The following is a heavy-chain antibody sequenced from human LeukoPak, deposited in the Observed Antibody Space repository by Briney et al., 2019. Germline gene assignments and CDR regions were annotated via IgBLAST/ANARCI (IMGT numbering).Heavy chain of an antibody. V-gene: IGHV4-34*01. CDR3: AGGFAAVAGYNWFDP. J-gene: IGHJ5*02. CDR1: GGSFSGYY. D-gene: IGHD6-19*01. CDR2: INHGGST. Sequence: SETLSLTCAVCGGSFSGYYWSWLRQPPGKGLQWVGEINHGGSTKYNPSLKRRVTISVDTYKKQFSLKLSSVTAADTAVYYSAGGFAAVAGYNWFDPWGQGTLVTVSS.